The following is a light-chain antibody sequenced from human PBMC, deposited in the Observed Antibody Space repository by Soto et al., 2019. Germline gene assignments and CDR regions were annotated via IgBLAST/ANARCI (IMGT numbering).Light chain of an antibody. CDR1: RSNIGAGYD. V-gene: IGLV1-40*01. Sequence: QSVLTQPPSVSGAPGQTVTISCTGSRSNIGAGYDIHWYQFLPGTAPKLLLYSFNKRPSGIPDRFSGSKSGTSASLAITGLHPEDVADYYCQSYDDSQSGSGLFGTGTKVTVL. CDR2: SFN. CDR3: QSYDDSQSGSGL. J-gene: IGLJ1*01.